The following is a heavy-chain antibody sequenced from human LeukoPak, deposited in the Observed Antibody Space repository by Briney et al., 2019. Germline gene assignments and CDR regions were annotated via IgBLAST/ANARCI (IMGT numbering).Heavy chain of an antibody. D-gene: IGHD2-2*01. CDR1: GGSISSSSYY. Sequence: SETLSLTCTVSGGSISSSSYYWGWIRQPPGKGLEWIGRIYTSGSTNYNPSLKSRVTISVDTSKNQFSLKLSSVTAADTAVYYCARQFTSWSFYYYYGMDVWGQGTTVTVSS. CDR2: IYTSGST. V-gene: IGHV4-61*02. J-gene: IGHJ6*02. CDR3: ARQFTSWSFYYYYGMDV.